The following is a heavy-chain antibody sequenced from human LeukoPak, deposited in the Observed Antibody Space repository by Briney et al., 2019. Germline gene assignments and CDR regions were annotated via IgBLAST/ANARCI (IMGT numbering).Heavy chain of an antibody. CDR2: MNPNSGNT. J-gene: IGHJ5*02. D-gene: IGHD3-10*01. CDR1: GYTFTSYD. CDR3: ALWFGDASGFDP. Sequence: GASVKVTCKASGYTFTSYDINWVRQATGQGLEWMGWMNPNSGNTDYAQKFQGRVTMTRNTSISTAYMELSSLRSEDTAVYYCALWFGDASGFDPWGQGTLVTVSS. V-gene: IGHV1-8*01.